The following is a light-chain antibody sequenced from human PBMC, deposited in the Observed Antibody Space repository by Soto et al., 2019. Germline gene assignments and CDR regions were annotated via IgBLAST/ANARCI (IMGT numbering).Light chain of an antibody. V-gene: IGKV1-27*01. CDR1: QGISNY. CDR2: GAS. J-gene: IGKJ3*01. Sequence: DIQMTQSPSSLSASVGDRVTLTCRASQGISNYLAWYQQKPGKVPKLLIHGASTLQSGVSSRFSGSGSGTDFTLTISSLQAEDVATYYCQKYDTAPWAFGPGTKVDVK. CDR3: QKYDTAPWA.